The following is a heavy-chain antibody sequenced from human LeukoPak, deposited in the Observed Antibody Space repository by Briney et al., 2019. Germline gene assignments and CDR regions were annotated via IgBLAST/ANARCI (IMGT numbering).Heavy chain of an antibody. Sequence: ASVTVTLTSSAYTFTFYYIHWLRQAPAQGLEWMGCIIPNSGGTKYAQKFQDRVTMTRDTCISTAYMELSSLTYDDTGVYYCARGVLLQGRGAFDIWGQGAMDSVSS. D-gene: IGHD1-26*01. CDR1: AYTFTFYY. CDR3: ARGVLLQGRGAFDI. V-gene: IGHV1-2*02. CDR2: IIPNSGGT. J-gene: IGHJ3*02.